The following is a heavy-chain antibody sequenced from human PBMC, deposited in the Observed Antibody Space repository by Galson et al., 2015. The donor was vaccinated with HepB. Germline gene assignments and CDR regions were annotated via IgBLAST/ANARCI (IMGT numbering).Heavy chain of an antibody. CDR1: GFSLRTSGVG. Sequence: PALVKPTQILTLTCTFSGFSLRTSGVGVGWIRQPPGKALEWLAVIYRDDDKRYSPSLKNRLTITKDTSKNQVVLTVTNMDPADTGTYFCGNRRHDVYGNWDNGYIDRWGPGTLVIVSS. J-gene: IGHJ2*01. V-gene: IGHV2-5*02. CDR3: GNRRHDVYGNWDNGYIDR. CDR2: IYRDDDK. D-gene: IGHD1/OR15-1a*01.